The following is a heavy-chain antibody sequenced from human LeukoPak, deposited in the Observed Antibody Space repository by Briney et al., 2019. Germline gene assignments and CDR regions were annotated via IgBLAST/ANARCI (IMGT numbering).Heavy chain of an antibody. CDR3: ARRYCSGGSCYSDY. J-gene: IGHJ4*02. D-gene: IGHD2-15*01. V-gene: IGHV1-2*02. CDR1: GYTFAGYY. CDR2: INPNSGGT. Sequence: SVKVSCKAAGYTFAGYYMYWVRQAPGQGLEWMGWINPNSGGTNYAQKFQGRVTMTRDTSISTAYMELSRLRSDDTAVYYCARRYCSGGSCYSDYWGQGTLVTVSS.